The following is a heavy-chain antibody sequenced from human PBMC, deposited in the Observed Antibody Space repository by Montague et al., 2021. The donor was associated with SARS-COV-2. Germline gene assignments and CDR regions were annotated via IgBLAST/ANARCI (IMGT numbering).Heavy chain of an antibody. J-gene: IGHJ3*01. CDR2: TYASGST. CDR3: AREWSAFDF. Sequence: SETLSLTYTVSGGSFSLYNWSWIRQPPGKGLEWIGYTYASGSTDYNPSLISRVTILVDTSNNQFTLNSDSVTSADTAVYYCAREWSAFDFWGQRTVV. CDR1: GGSFSLYN. D-gene: IGHD1-26*01. V-gene: IGHV4-59*01.